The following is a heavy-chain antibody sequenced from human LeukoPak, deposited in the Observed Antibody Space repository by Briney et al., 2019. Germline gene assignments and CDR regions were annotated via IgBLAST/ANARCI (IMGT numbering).Heavy chain of an antibody. CDR1: GGSISSGSYY. CDR3: ARGGQDGLGDYYYYMDV. V-gene: IGHV4-61*02. D-gene: IGHD4-17*01. Sequence: SETLSLTCTVSGGSISSGSYYWSWIRQPAGKGLEWIGRIYTSGSTNYNPSLKSRVTISVDTSKNQFSLKVSSVTAADTAVYYCARGGQDGLGDYYYYMDVWGKGTTVTISS. J-gene: IGHJ6*03. CDR2: IYTSGST.